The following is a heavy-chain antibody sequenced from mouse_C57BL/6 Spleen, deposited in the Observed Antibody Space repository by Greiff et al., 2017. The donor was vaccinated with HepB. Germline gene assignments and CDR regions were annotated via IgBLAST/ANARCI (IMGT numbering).Heavy chain of an antibody. D-gene: IGHD1-1*01. Sequence: VHLVESGAELVRPGASVTLSCKASGYTFTDYEMHWVKQTPVHGLEWIGAIDPETGGTAYNQKFKGKAILTADKSSSTAYMELRSLTSEDSAVYYCTRETTVVAHWYFDVWGTGTTVTVSS. J-gene: IGHJ1*03. CDR3: TRETTVVAHWYFDV. CDR1: GYTFTDYE. CDR2: IDPETGGT. V-gene: IGHV1-15*01.